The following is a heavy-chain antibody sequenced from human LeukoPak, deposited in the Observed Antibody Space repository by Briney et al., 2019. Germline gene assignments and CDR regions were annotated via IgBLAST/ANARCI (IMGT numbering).Heavy chain of an antibody. J-gene: IGHJ4*02. Sequence: GGSLRLSCAASGFIFSSYSMNWVRQAPGKGLEWVSYISSRGSSIYYADSVKGRFTISRDNAKNSLYLQLNSLRAEDTAVYYCAKSAGVGALIYFDYWGQGTLVTVSS. V-gene: IGHV3-48*01. CDR1: GFIFSSYS. CDR2: ISSRGSSI. CDR3: AKSAGVGALIYFDY. D-gene: IGHD1-26*01.